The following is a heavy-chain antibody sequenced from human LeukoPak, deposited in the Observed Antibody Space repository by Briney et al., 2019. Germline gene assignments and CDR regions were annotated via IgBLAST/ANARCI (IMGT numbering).Heavy chain of an antibody. CDR2: ISGSGSGSTT. D-gene: IGHD4-23*01. V-gene: IGHV3-23*01. J-gene: IGHJ4*02. CDR3: AKDGRWDS. CDR1: GFSFNTYA. Sequence: GGSLRLSCAASGFSFNTYAMNWVRQAAGKGLEWVSTISGSGSGSTTHYADSVKGRFTISRDNSKKILYLQMNSLRAGDTAMYYCAKDGRWDSWGQGILVTVSS.